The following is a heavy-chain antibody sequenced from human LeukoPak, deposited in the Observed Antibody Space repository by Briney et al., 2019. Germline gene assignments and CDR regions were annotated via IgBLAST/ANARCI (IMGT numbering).Heavy chain of an antibody. Sequence: AASVKVSCKASGYIFTGYYMHWVRQAPGQGLEWMGWINSNSGGTNSAQKFQGRVTMTRDTSISTAYMELSRLTSDDTAVYYCARHPYSGSYHFDYWGQGTLVTVSS. CDR3: ARHPYSGSYHFDY. CDR1: GYIFTGYY. J-gene: IGHJ4*02. V-gene: IGHV1-2*02. CDR2: INSNSGGT. D-gene: IGHD1-26*01.